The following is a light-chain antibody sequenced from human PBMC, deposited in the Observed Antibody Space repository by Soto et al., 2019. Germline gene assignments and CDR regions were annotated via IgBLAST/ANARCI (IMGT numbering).Light chain of an antibody. CDR1: SSDVGRYNL. V-gene: IGLV2-23*02. J-gene: IGLJ2*01. CDR2: EVS. CDR3: CSYAGSRTHVV. Sequence: QSALTQPASVSGSPGQSITISCTGTSSDVGRYNLVSWYQQHPGKAPKLMIYEVSKRPSGVSNRFSGSKSGNTASLTISGLQAEDEDDYYCCSYAGSRTHVVFGGGTKLTVL.